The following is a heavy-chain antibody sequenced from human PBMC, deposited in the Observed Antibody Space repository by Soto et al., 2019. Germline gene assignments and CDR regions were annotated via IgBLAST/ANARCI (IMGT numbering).Heavy chain of an antibody. D-gene: IGHD6-6*01. CDR2: ISFDGGNK. CDR1: GFTFRNYA. V-gene: IGHV3-30-3*01. Sequence: QVQLVESGGGVVQPGTSLRLSCAASGFTFRNYAMHWVRQAPGKGLEWVAVISFDGGNKIYPDSVKGRFTISRDNSRDTLDLQMNSLRAEDTAVYFCARSPIPSRPAWFDPWGQGTLVTVSS. J-gene: IGHJ5*02. CDR3: ARSPIPSRPAWFDP.